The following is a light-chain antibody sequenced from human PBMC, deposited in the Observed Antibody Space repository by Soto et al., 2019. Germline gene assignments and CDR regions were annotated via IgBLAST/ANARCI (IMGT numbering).Light chain of an antibody. J-gene: IGKJ1*01. CDR2: KAS. V-gene: IGKV1-5*03. CDR1: QTISSW. CDR3: QHYNHYSEA. Sequence: DIQMTQSPSTLSGSVGDRVTITCRASQTISSWLAWYQQKPGKAPKLLIYKASTLKSGVPSRFSGSGSGTEFTLTISSLQPADFATYYGQHYNHYSEAFGQGTKVEL.